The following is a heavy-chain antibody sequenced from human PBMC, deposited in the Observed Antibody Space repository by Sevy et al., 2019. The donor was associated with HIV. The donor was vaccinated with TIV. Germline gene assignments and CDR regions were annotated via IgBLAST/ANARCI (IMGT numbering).Heavy chain of an antibody. CDR3: ASQRGGYERLYYFDY. J-gene: IGHJ4*02. Sequence: GGSLRLSCAASGFSFSIYSMNWVRQAPGRGLEWVSYMSNTGSTIRYADSVKGRFTISRDNAKNSLYLQMNSLRAEDTAVYYCASQRGGYERLYYFDYWGQGTLVTVSS. V-gene: IGHV3-48*01. CDR2: MSNTGSTI. CDR1: GFSFSIYS. D-gene: IGHD5-12*01.